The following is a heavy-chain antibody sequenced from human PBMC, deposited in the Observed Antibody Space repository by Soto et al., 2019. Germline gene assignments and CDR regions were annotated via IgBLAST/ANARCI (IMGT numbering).Heavy chain of an antibody. D-gene: IGHD6-6*01. CDR2: ISFDGSNK. Sequence: PGGSLRLSCAASGFTFTNYGMHWVRQAPGKGLEWVAVISFDGSNKYYVDSVKGRFTISRDNSKNTLYLQVNSLRPEDTAIYYCANTASKYDSASPDFDYWGQGTLVTVSS. CDR1: GFTFTNYG. J-gene: IGHJ4*02. V-gene: IGHV3-30*18. CDR3: ANTASKYDSASPDFDY.